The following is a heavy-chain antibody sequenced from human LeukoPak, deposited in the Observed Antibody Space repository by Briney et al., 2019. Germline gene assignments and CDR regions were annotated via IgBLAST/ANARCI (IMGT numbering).Heavy chain of an antibody. CDR1: NDSIFKYY. D-gene: IGHD7-27*01. Sequence: PSETLSLTCTVSNDSIFKYYWSWIRQPPGKGLEYIGYIYYSGSTNYNSALKSRVTISINTSKNQFSLKLNSVTAADTAVYYCARLSGGTHWGLDSWGQGTQVTVSS. V-gene: IGHV4-59*01. CDR2: IYYSGST. J-gene: IGHJ4*02. CDR3: ARLSGGTHWGLDS.